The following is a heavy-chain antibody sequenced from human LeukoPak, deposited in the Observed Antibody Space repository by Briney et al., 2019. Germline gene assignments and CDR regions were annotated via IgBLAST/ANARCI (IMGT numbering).Heavy chain of an antibody. Sequence: GGSLRLSCAASGFTFSDYSMNGVRQARSKGREGVASMSSSRPYIYYTDSVKGRFTISRDNAKNALYMQMTSLRAEDTAVYYCARLYSRVGPFDYWGQGPLVTVSS. V-gene: IGHV3-21*01. CDR3: ARLYSRVGPFDY. CDR2: MSSSRPYI. CDR1: GFTFSDYS. D-gene: IGHD5-18*01. J-gene: IGHJ4*02.